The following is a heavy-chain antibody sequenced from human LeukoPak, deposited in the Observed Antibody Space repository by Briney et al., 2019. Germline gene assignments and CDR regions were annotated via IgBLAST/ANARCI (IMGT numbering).Heavy chain of an antibody. J-gene: IGHJ4*02. V-gene: IGHV3-21*01. Sequence: GGCLRLSCEASGFTFSTYTMNWVRQAPGAGRGWGASIRGASNFIYYADSVKGRFNISRDTAQNSLYPQMNSLRAEDTAVYYCASRPATNFFWGQGTLVTVSS. CDR1: GFTFSTYT. CDR3: ASRPATNFF. CDR2: IRGASNFI. D-gene: IGHD1-26*01.